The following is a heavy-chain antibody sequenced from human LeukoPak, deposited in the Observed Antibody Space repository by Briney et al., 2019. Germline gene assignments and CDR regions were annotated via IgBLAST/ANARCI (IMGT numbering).Heavy chain of an antibody. V-gene: IGHV4-34*01. Sequence: SETLSLTCAVYGGSFSGYYWSWIRQPPGKGLEWIGEINHSGSTNYNPSLKSRVTISVDTSKDQFSLKLSSVTAADTAVYYCARGLTSGYYTGIYSDYWGQGTLVTVSS. CDR3: ARGLTSGYYTGIYSDY. CDR2: INHSGST. J-gene: IGHJ4*02. CDR1: GGSFSGYY. D-gene: IGHD3-3*01.